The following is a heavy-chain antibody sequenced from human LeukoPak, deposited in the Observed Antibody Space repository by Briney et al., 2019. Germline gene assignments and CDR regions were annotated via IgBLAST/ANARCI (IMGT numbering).Heavy chain of an antibody. CDR2: FNHEDDEA. CDR1: GYTLTDFS. J-gene: IGHJ4*02. Sequence: ASVKVSCNISGYTLTDFSMHWVRQAPGRGLEWMGGFNHEDDEAIYAPHFQGRVTVTEDASTDTAYMELSSLRSEDTAVYYCATLDSYYDNSGRPLVPDWGQGTLVTVSS. V-gene: IGHV1-24*01. D-gene: IGHD3-22*01. CDR3: ATLDSYYDNSGRPLVPD.